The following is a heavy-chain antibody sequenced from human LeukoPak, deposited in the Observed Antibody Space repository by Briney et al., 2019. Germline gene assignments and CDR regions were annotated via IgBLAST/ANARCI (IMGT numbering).Heavy chain of an antibody. Sequence: PGGSLRLSCAASGFTFSSYAMDWVRQAPGKGLEWVSSINWDGGSTAYADSVQGRFTISRDNAKNSLHLQMKSLRAEDTALYYCARDSFSGSSLDYWGQGTLVTVSS. CDR2: INWDGGST. V-gene: IGHV3-20*04. J-gene: IGHJ4*02. CDR1: GFTFSSYA. CDR3: ARDSFSGSSLDY. D-gene: IGHD1-26*01.